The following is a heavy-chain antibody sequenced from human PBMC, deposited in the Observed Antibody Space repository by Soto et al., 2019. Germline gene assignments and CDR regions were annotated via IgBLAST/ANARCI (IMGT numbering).Heavy chain of an antibody. J-gene: IGHJ3*01. CDR2: ISNDGSIT. CDR1: GFIFNNFG. Sequence: QVQLVESGGGVVQPGRSLRLSCAASGFIFNNFGMHWVRQAPGKGLEWVAVISNDGSITYYADFVKGLLTISRDNSKNTMYLQMSSLRDDDTAVYYCAKDQGIAASHGIDWGQGTMVTVSS. D-gene: IGHD6-13*01. CDR3: AKDQGIAASHGID. V-gene: IGHV3-30*18.